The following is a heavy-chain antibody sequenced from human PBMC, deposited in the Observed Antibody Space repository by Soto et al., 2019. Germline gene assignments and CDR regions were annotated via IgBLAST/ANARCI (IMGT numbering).Heavy chain of an antibody. CDR1: GVTVDDYA. V-gene: IGHV3-9*01. D-gene: IGHD3-9*01. J-gene: IGHJ3*02. CDR3: AKDALRYFDWSWAFDI. CDR2: ISWNSGSI. Sequence: GGSLRLSCAASGVTVDDYAMHWVRQAPGKGLEWVSGISWNSGSIGYADSVKGRFTISRDNAKNSLYLQMNSLRAEDTALYYCAKDALRYFDWSWAFDIWGQGTMVTVSS.